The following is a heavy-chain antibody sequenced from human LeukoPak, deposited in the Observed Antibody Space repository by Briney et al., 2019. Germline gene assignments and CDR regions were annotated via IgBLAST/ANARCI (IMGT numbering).Heavy chain of an antibody. Sequence: ASVKVSCKASGYTFTSYGISWVRQAPGQGLEWMGWISAYNGNTNYAQKLQGRVTMTTDTSTSTAYMELRSLRSDDTAVYYCARAGAWVDYYDSSGSDGVADYWGQGTLVTVSS. CDR2: ISAYNGNT. V-gene: IGHV1-18*01. D-gene: IGHD3-22*01. J-gene: IGHJ4*02. CDR1: GYTFTSYG. CDR3: ARAGAWVDYYDSSGSDGVADY.